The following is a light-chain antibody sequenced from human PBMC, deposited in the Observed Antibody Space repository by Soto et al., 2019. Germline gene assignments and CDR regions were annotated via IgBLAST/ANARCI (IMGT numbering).Light chain of an antibody. Sequence: IQLTQSPSSLSASVGDRVTITCRASQGISSYLAWYQQKPGKAPKRLIYAASTLQSGVPSRFSGSGSGTEFTLTISSLQPEDVATYYCLQLNTYPWTFGQGTKVDIK. V-gene: IGKV1-9*01. CDR2: AAS. CDR3: LQLNTYPWT. J-gene: IGKJ1*01. CDR1: QGISSY.